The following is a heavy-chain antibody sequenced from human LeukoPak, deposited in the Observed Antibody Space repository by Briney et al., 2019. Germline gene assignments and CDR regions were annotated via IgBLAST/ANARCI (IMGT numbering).Heavy chain of an antibody. Sequence: GASVKVSCKASGYTFTGYYMHWVRQAPGQGLEWMGWIGAYNGNTNYAQKLQGRVTMTTDTSTSTAYMELRSLRSDDTAVYYCARGAYYYYGMDVWGQGTTVTVSS. CDR1: GYTFTGYY. J-gene: IGHJ6*02. V-gene: IGHV1-18*04. CDR3: ARGAYYYYGMDV. CDR2: IGAYNGNT.